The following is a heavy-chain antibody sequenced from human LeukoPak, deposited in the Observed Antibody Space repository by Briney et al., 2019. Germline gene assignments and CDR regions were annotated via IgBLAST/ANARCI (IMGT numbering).Heavy chain of an antibody. Sequence: PSETLSLTCAVSGGSISRSNWCIWVRQPPGKGLEWIGEIYQCGSTNYNPSLKSRVTISVDKSKNQFSLKLTSVTAADTAVYYCARGVGSSGPLPTEYFQHWGQGTLVTVSS. CDR2: IYQCGST. D-gene: IGHD6-19*01. J-gene: IGHJ1*01. CDR1: GGSISRSNW. V-gene: IGHV4-4*02. CDR3: ARGVGSSGPLPTEYFQH.